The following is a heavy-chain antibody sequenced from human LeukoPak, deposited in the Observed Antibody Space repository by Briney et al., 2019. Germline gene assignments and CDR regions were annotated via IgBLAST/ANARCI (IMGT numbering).Heavy chain of an antibody. CDR1: GFTFDDYA. J-gene: IGHJ6*04. CDR2: ITWNSDSI. D-gene: IGHD3-10*02. V-gene: IGHV3-9*01. CDR3: AELGITMIGGV. Sequence: SLRLSCAASGFTFDDYAMHWVRQAPGKGLEWVSGITWNSDSIDYADSVKGRFTISRDNAKNSLYLQMNSLRAEDTAVYYCAELGITMIGGVWGKGTTVTISS.